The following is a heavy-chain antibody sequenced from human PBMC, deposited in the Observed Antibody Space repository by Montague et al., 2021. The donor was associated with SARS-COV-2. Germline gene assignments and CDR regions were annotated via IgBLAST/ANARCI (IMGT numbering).Heavy chain of an antibody. Sequence: SLSLSCAASGFPFSDCYMTWIRQAPGKGLEWLSYISTRSTYTHYADSVKGRFTISRDDAKNSLYLQMNSLRAEDAAVYYCASFTMVRGAPGYGMDVWGQGTTVTVSS. D-gene: IGHD3-10*01. V-gene: IGHV3-11*03. CDR1: GFPFSDCY. CDR3: ASFTMVRGAPGYGMDV. CDR2: ISTRSTYT. J-gene: IGHJ6*02.